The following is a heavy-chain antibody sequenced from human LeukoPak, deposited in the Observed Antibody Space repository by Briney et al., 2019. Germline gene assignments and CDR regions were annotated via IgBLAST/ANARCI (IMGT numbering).Heavy chain of an antibody. J-gene: IGHJ5*02. CDR3: ARDGDDNGDYVLGWFDP. CDR1: GYTFTGYY. D-gene: IGHD4-17*01. Sequence: ASVKVSCKASGYTFTGYYMHWVRLAPGQGLEWMGWINPNSGGTNYAQKFQGRVAMTRDTSINTAYMELSRLTSDDTAVYYCARDGDDNGDYVLGWFDPWGQGTLVTVSS. V-gene: IGHV1-2*02. CDR2: INPNSGGT.